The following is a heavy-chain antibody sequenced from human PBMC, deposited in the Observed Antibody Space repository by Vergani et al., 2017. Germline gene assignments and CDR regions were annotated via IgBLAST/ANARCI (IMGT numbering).Heavy chain of an antibody. J-gene: IGHJ6*02. D-gene: IGHD2-15*01. CDR2: IYYSGST. V-gene: IGHV4-59*01. CDR1: GGSISSYY. CDR3: ARDRGVVVAATNYYYYDGMDV. Sequence: QVQLQESGPGLVKPSETLSLTCTVSGGSISSYYWSWIRQPPGKGPEWIGYIYYSGSTNYNPSLKSRVTISVDTSKNQFSLKLSSVTAADTAVYYCARDRGVVVAATNYYYYDGMDVWGQGTTVTVSS.